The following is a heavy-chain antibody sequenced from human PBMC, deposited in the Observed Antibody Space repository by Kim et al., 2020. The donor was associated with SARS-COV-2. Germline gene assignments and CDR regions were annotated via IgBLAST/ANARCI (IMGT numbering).Heavy chain of an antibody. CDR1: GFMFSAYY. CDR2: ISSSGDSV. CDR3: ARNYDGGDS. Sequence: GGSLRLSCAASGFMFSAYYMKWIRQPPGKGLEWVSYISSSGDSVYYADSVKGRFTISRDNANNSPYLQMNSLRADATAVYYCARNYDGGDSWGHGTLVT. D-gene: IGHD1-7*01. V-gene: IGHV3-11*01. J-gene: IGHJ5*01.